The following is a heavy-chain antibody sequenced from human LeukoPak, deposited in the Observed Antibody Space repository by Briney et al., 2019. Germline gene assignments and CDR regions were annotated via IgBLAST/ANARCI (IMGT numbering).Heavy chain of an antibody. Sequence: GGSLRLSCSASGFTFSTYWMSWVRQAPGKGLEWVANMKRDGSEIYYVDSVRGRFTISRDNARNSLYLQMNSLRAEDTAVYYCARLCWVNQLAGFDSWGQGTLVTVSS. CDR3: ARLCWVNQLAGFDS. CDR1: GFTFSTYW. V-gene: IGHV3-7*01. CDR2: MKRDGSEI. D-gene: IGHD2-2*01. J-gene: IGHJ4*02.